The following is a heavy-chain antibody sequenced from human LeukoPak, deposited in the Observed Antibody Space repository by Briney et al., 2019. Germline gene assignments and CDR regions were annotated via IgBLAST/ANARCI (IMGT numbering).Heavy chain of an antibody. J-gene: IGHJ4*02. V-gene: IGHV3-23*01. CDR1: GFTFSSYA. CDR2: ISGSGGST. Sequence: GGSLRLSCAASGFTFSSYAMSWVRQAPGKGLEWVSAISGSGGSTYYADSVKGRSTISRDNSKNTLYLQMNSLRAEDTAVYYCAREIRIAAAGTEKNFDYWGQGTLVTVSS. D-gene: IGHD6-13*01. CDR3: AREIRIAAAGTEKNFDY.